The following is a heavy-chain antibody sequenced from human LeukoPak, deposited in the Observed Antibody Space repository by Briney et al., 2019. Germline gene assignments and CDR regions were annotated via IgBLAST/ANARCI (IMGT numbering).Heavy chain of an antibody. V-gene: IGHV5-51*01. CDR3: ARLGNVVVPGHALGSFDF. CDR2: IYPGDSDT. D-gene: IGHD2-2*01. J-gene: IGHJ4*02. Sequence: GESLKISCKGFGYIFPSYWIGWVRQMPGKGLEWMGIIYPGDSDTRYSPSFQGQVTISADKSINTAYLRWSSLKASDTAMYYCARLGNVVVPGHALGSFDFWGQGTLVTVSS. CDR1: GYIFPSYW.